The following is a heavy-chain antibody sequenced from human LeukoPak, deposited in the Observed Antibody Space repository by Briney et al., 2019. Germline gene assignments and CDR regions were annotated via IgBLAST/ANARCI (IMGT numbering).Heavy chain of an antibody. V-gene: IGHV4-34*01. CDR3: ARDRFPPDAFDI. Sequence: SETLSLPCAVYGGSFSGYYWSWIRQPPGKGLEWIGEINHSGSTYYNPSLKSRVTISVDRSKNQFSLKLSSVTAADTAVYYCARDRFPPDAFDIWGQGTMVTVSS. CDR2: INHSGST. J-gene: IGHJ3*02. CDR1: GGSFSGYY.